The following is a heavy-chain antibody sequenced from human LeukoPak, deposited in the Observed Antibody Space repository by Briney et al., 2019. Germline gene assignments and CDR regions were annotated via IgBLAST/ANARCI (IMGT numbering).Heavy chain of an antibody. CDR1: GFSLGTSEVG. CDR2: IYWDDDK. D-gene: IGHD5-18*01. Sequence: SGPTLVKPTQTLTLTCTFSGFSLGTSEVGVGWIRQPPGKALEWLALIYWDDDKRYSPSLKSRLTITKDTSKNQVVLTMTNMDPVDTATYFCAHRGIQPDKGGFDYWGQGTLVTVSS. CDR3: AHRGIQPDKGGFDY. V-gene: IGHV2-5*02. J-gene: IGHJ4*02.